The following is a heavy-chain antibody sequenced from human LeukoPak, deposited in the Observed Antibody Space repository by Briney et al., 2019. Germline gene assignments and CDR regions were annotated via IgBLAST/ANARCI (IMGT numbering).Heavy chain of an antibody. Sequence: GGSLRLSCAASGFTFSSYGMHWVRQAPGKGLEWVAFIRYDGSNKYYADSVKGRFTISRDNSKNTLYLQMNSLRAEDTAVYYCAAASYCYYYMDVWGKGTTVTVSS. D-gene: IGHD2-15*01. CDR2: IRYDGSNK. CDR1: GFTFSSYG. CDR3: AAASYCYYYMDV. V-gene: IGHV3-30*02. J-gene: IGHJ6*03.